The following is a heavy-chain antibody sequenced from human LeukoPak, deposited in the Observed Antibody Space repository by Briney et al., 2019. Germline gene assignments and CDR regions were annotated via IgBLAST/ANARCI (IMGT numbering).Heavy chain of an antibody. Sequence: ASVKVSCKVSGYTLTELSMHWVRQAPGKGLEWMGGFDPEDGETIYAQKFQGRVTVTEDTSTDTAYMELSSPRSEDTAVYYCATARRAAAVWFDPWGQGTLVTVSS. CDR3: ATARRAAAVWFDP. V-gene: IGHV1-24*01. CDR2: FDPEDGET. J-gene: IGHJ5*02. D-gene: IGHD6-13*01. CDR1: GYTLTELS.